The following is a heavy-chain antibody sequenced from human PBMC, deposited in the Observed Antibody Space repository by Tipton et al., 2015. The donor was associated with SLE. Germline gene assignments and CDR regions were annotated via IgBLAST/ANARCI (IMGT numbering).Heavy chain of an antibody. CDR3: ASRPGTRGEFDY. CDR2: IYYSGST. V-gene: IGHV4-59*08. J-gene: IGHJ4*02. D-gene: IGHD1-14*01. Sequence: LRLSCTVSGGSISSYYWSWIRQPPGKGLEWIGYIYYSGSTNYNPSLKSRVTISVDTSKNQFSLKLSSVTAADTAVYYCASRPGTRGEFDYWGQGTLVTVSS. CDR1: GGSISSYY.